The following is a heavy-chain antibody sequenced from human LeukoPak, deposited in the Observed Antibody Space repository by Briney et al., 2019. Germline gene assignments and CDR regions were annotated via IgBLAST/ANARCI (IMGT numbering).Heavy chain of an antibody. J-gene: IGHJ4*02. D-gene: IGHD6-6*01. Sequence: ASVTVSCKTSGYIFTDSYIHWLRRAPGQGLEWMGWIQPNSGGTNYAQNFQGRVTITRDTPSRTAFLEVTRLRTDDTAVYYCARDQQYVQFDSWGQGTLVTVSS. CDR3: ARDQQYVQFDS. CDR2: IQPNSGGT. V-gene: IGHV1-2*02. CDR1: GYIFTDSY.